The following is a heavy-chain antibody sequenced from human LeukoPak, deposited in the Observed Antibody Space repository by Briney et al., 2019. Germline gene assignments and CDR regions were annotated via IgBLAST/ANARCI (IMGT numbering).Heavy chain of an antibody. Sequence: GGSLRLSCAASGFTFSNYGMHWVRQAPGKGLEWVAFTRYDGSNKYYADSVKGRFTISRDNSKNTLYLQMNSLGAEDTAVFYCAKDINRGIIVVPAATYYYYMDVWGKGTTVTVSS. J-gene: IGHJ6*03. D-gene: IGHD2-2*01. CDR2: TRYDGSNK. V-gene: IGHV3-30*02. CDR3: AKDINRGIIVVPAATYYYYMDV. CDR1: GFTFSNYG.